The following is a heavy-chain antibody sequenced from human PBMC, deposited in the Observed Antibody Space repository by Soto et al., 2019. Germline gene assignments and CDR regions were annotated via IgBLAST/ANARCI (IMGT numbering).Heavy chain of an antibody. CDR1: GFTFSSYG. D-gene: IGHD6-19*01. CDR3: AQVVGYSSGWYLGY. V-gene: IGHV3-30*03. J-gene: IGHJ4*02. CDR2: ISYDGSNK. Sequence: QVQLVESEGGVVQPGRSLRLSCAASGFTFSSYGMHWVRQAPGKGLEWVAVISYDGSNKYYADSVKGRFTISRDNSKNTLYLQMNSLRAEDTAVYYCAQVVGYSSGWYLGYWGQGTLVTVSS.